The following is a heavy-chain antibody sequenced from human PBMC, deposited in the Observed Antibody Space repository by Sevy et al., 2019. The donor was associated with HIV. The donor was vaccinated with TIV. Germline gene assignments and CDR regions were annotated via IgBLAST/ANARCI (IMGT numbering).Heavy chain of an antibody. CDR3: AKEGGVHYDPDEIGYYFYYYNMDV. Sequence: GGSLRLSCAVSGFSFDSYGMTWVRQAPGKGLEWVSGISGSGTRTYYADSVKGRFIISRDNSKNTLYLQMNSLRSEDTAIYYCAKEGGVHYDPDEIGYYFYYYNMDVWGKGTTVTVSS. CDR2: ISGSGTRT. CDR1: GFSFDSYG. V-gene: IGHV3-23*01. D-gene: IGHD3-22*01. J-gene: IGHJ6*03.